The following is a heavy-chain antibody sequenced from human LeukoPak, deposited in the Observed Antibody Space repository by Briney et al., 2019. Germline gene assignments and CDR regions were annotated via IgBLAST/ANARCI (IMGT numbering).Heavy chain of an antibody. CDR2: IYYSGST. Sequence: SETLSLTCTVSGGSISSSSYYWGWIRQPPGKGLEWIGSIYYSGSTYYNPSLKSRVTISVDTSKNQFSLKLSSVTAADTAVYYCARHELDGYSPYYFDYWGEGTLVTVSS. J-gene: IGHJ4*02. CDR1: GGSISSSSYY. CDR3: ARHELDGYSPYYFDY. D-gene: IGHD5-24*01. V-gene: IGHV4-39*01.